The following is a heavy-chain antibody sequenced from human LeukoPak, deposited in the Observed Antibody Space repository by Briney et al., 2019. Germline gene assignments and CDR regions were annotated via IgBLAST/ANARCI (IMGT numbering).Heavy chain of an antibody. Sequence: GRSLRLSCAASGFTFSSYGMHWVRQAPGKGLEWVAVISYDGSNKYYADSVKGRFTISRDNSKNTLYLQMNSLRAEDTAVYYCAKDRKRTFSMIVVVTPDYWGQGTLVTVSS. CDR3: AKDRKRTFSMIVVVTPDY. J-gene: IGHJ4*02. CDR1: GFTFSSYG. CDR2: ISYDGSNK. D-gene: IGHD3-22*01. V-gene: IGHV3-30*18.